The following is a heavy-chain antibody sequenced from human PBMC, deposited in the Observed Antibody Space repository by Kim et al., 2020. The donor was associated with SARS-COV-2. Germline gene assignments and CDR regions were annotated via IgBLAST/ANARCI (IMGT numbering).Heavy chain of an antibody. CDR3: SRSEGRGSWHQFDY. CDR1: SDSISSYY. J-gene: IGHJ4*02. D-gene: IGHD6-13*01. V-gene: IGHV4-59*01. CDR2: IYYSGST. Sequence: SETLSLTCTVSSDSISSYYCSWIRQPPGKGLEWIGYIYYSGSTNYNPSLKSRVTISWDTSKNQFSLDLTSVPDADTAVYYCSRSEGRGSWHQFDYWGQGILVTVSS.